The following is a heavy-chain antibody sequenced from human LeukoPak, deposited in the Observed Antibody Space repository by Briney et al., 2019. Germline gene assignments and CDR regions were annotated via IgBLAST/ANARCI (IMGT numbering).Heavy chain of an antibody. J-gene: IGHJ4*02. CDR1: GFTFSSYG. D-gene: IGHD2-2*01. CDR3: AKGYCSSTSCQDY. CDR2: ISYDGSNK. Sequence: PGRSLRLSCAASGFTFSSYGMHWVRQAPGKGLEWVAVISYDGSNKYYADSVKGRFTISRDNSKNTLYLQMNSLRAEDTAVYYCAKGYCSSTSCQDYWGQGTLVTVSS. V-gene: IGHV3-30*18.